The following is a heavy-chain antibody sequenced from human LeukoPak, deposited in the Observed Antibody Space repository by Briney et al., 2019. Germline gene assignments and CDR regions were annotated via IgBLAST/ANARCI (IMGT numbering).Heavy chain of an antibody. CDR2: ISSSGSTI. V-gene: IGHV3-48*03. Sequence: GGSLRLSCAASGFTFSSYEMNWVRQAPGKGLEWVSYISSSGSTIYYADSVKGRFTISRDISKNTLFLQMSSLRAEDTAVYYCAKDLDGSGMYGGIDSWGQGTLVIVSS. J-gene: IGHJ4*02. D-gene: IGHD6-19*01. CDR3: AKDLDGSGMYGGIDS. CDR1: GFTFSSYE.